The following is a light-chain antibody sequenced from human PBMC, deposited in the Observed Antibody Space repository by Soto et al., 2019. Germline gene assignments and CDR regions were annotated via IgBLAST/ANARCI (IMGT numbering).Light chain of an antibody. Sequence: QSVLTQPASVSGSPGQSITISCTGTSSAVGSYILVSWYQQHPGQAPKLMIYEVSKRPSGVSTRFSGSKSGNTASLTISGLQAEDEADYYCCSYAGSSPSNVFGTGTKLTVL. J-gene: IGLJ1*01. CDR1: SSAVGSYIL. CDR3: CSYAGSSPSNV. V-gene: IGLV2-23*02. CDR2: EVS.